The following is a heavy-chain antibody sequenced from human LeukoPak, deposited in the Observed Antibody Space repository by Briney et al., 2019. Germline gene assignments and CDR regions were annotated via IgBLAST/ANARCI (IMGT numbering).Heavy chain of an antibody. CDR3: ARTGDYSRSTGGWFDP. J-gene: IGHJ5*02. CDR2: IFYSGST. Sequence: SETLSLTCTVSGGSISSHYWSWVRQAPGKGLEWIGYIFYSGSTNYSPSLKSRVTISVATSKNQFSLRLKSVTAADTAVYFCARTGDYSRSTGGWFDPWGQGTLVTASS. D-gene: IGHD4-11*01. V-gene: IGHV4-59*11. CDR1: GGSISSHY.